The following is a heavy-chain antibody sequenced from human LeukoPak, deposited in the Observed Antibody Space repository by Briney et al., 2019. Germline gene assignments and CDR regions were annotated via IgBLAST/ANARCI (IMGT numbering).Heavy chain of an antibody. J-gene: IGHJ4*02. CDR1: GGSISRYY. V-gene: IGHV4-59*01. CDR2: VYYSGST. CDR3: ARGRDGYNYGPFDY. D-gene: IGHD5-24*01. Sequence: PSETLSLTCTVSGGSISRYYWGWIRQPPGEGLEWIGYVYYSGSTDYNPSLKSRVTISEDTSKNQFSLNLSSVTAADTAVYYCARGRDGYNYGPFDYWGQGTLVTVSS.